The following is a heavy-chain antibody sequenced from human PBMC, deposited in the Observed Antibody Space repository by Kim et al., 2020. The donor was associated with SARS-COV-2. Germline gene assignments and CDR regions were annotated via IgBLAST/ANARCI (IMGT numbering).Heavy chain of an antibody. Sequence: GGSLRLSCAASGFTFSSYSMNWVRQAPGKGLEWVSSISSSSSYIYYADSVKGRFTISRDNAKNSLYLQMNSLRAEDTAVYYCARNYGGNLNFDYWGQGTLDTVS. J-gene: IGHJ4*02. CDR2: ISSSSSYI. CDR1: GFTFSSYS. D-gene: IGHD4-17*01. V-gene: IGHV3-21*01. CDR3: ARNYGGNLNFDY.